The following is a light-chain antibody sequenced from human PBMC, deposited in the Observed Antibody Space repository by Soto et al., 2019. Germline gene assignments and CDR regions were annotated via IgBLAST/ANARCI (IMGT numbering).Light chain of an antibody. CDR2: DAS. V-gene: IGKV3D-20*02. CDR1: QSVGSSY. J-gene: IGKJ1*01. Sequence: EIVLTQSPGTLSLSLGERATLSCLASQSVGSSYLGWYQQKPGQAPRLLIYDASNRATGIPARFSGSGSGTDSTLTISSLEPEDFAVYYCQQRSNWPWTFGQGTKVDIK. CDR3: QQRSNWPWT.